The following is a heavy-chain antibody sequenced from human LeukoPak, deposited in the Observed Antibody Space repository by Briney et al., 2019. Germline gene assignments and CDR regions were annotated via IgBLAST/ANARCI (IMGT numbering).Heavy chain of an antibody. Sequence: PGGSLRLSCAASGFTFSSYGMHWVRQAPGKGLEWVAVISYDGSNKYYADSVKGRFTISRDNSKNTLYLQMNSLRAEDTAVYYCAKDLGYGDYRVNHDAFDIWGQGTMVTVSS. CDR3: AKDLGYGDYRVNHDAFDI. CDR2: ISYDGSNK. J-gene: IGHJ3*02. CDR1: GFTFSSYG. V-gene: IGHV3-30*18. D-gene: IGHD4-17*01.